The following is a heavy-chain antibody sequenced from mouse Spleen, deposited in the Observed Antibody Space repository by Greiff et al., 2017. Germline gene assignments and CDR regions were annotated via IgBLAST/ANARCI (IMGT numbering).Heavy chain of an antibody. J-gene: IGHJ3*01. CDR1: GFTIKADN. Sequence: EVQLQQSGAELVRPGASVKLSCTASGFTIKADNRTWGKQRPEQGLEWIGWIDPENGDTEYASKFQGKATITADTSSNTAYLQLSSLTSEDTAVYYCTTLTTAEAWFAYWGQGTLVTVSA. CDR3: TTLTTAEAWFAY. CDR2: IDPENGDT. D-gene: IGHD1-2*01. V-gene: IGHV14-4*01.